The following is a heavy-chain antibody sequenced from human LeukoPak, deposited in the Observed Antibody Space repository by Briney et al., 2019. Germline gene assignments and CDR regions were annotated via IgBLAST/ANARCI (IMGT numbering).Heavy chain of an antibody. D-gene: IGHD6-6*01. Sequence: GGSLRLSCAASGFTFSSYAMNWVRQAPGKGLEWVAYISSSSSTVYYADSVKGRLTISRDNAENSLYLQINSLRAEDTAVYYCARSSYSSSSSVWGQGTMVTVSS. CDR1: GFTFSSYA. CDR3: ARSSYSSSSSV. J-gene: IGHJ3*01. CDR2: ISSSSSTV. V-gene: IGHV3-48*01.